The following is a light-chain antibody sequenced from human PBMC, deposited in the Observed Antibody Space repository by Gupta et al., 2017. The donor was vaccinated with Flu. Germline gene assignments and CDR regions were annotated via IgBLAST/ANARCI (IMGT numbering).Light chain of an antibody. Sequence: DIQMTQSPSTLSASIGDRITITCRASQSIGTWLAWYQQRPGQAPNLLIYLASTLESGVPSRFSGSGSGTEFTLTISSLQPDDFADYYCQQYRGFPRTFGQGTKVEI. CDR3: QQYRGFPRT. CDR1: QSIGTW. J-gene: IGKJ1*01. V-gene: IGKV1-5*03. CDR2: LAS.